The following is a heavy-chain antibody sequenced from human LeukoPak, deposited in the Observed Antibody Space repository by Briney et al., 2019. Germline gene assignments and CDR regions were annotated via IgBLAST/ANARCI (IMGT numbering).Heavy chain of an antibody. CDR3: ARGEGDGSGSGHNWFDP. Sequence: SETLSLTCTVSGGSISSGGYYWSWIRQPPGKGLEWIGEINHSGSTNYNPSLKSRVTISVDTSKNQFSLKLSSVTAADTAVYYCARGEGDGSGSGHNWFDPWGQGTLVTVSS. CDR1: GGSISSGGYY. V-gene: IGHV4-39*07. J-gene: IGHJ5*02. D-gene: IGHD3-10*01. CDR2: INHSGST.